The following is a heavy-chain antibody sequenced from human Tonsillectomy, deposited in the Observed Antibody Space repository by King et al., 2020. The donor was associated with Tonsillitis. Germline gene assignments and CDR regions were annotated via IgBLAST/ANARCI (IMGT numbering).Heavy chain of an antibody. V-gene: IGHV1-69*01. CDR2: IIPVFGTS. CDR3: ARKWGSSSPDYYGMDV. Sequence: VQLVQSGAEVKKPGSSVKVSCKASGGTFSTYVISWVRQAPGQGLEWMGGIIPVFGTSNYAQRFQGRVTITADESTSTAYMELSSLRSEDTAVYYCARKWGSSSPDYYGMDVWGQGTTVTVSS. D-gene: IGHD6-6*01. J-gene: IGHJ6*02. CDR1: GGTFSTYV.